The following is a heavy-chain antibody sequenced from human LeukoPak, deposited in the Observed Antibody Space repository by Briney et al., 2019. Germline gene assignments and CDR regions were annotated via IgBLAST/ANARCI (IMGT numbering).Heavy chain of an antibody. CDR3: ARGPTPSRIADRPGGYYFDY. D-gene: IGHD6-6*01. V-gene: IGHV4-59*11. CDR1: GGSISSHY. Sequence: PSETLSLTCTVSGGSISSHYLSWIRQPPGKGLEWIGYIYYSGSTNYNPSLKSRVTISIDTSKNQFSLKLSSVTAADTAVYYCARGPTPSRIADRPGGYYFDYWGQGTLVTVSS. CDR2: IYYSGST. J-gene: IGHJ4*02.